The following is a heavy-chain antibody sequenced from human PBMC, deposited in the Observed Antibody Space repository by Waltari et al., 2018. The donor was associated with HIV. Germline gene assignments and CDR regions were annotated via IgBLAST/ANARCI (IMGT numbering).Heavy chain of an antibody. CDR3: ARDRWYYFDTSDYFYDY. CDR1: GFTFSDYY. CDR2: ISNSGDII. J-gene: IGHJ4*02. D-gene: IGHD3-22*01. V-gene: IGHV3-11*01. Sequence: GGGLVKPGGSLRLSCAASGFTFSDYYMTWIRQAPGKGLEWISYISNSGDIIYYADSVKGRFTISRDNAKNSLYLQMNSLRAEDTAVYYCARDRWYYFDTSDYFYDYWGQGTLVTVSS.